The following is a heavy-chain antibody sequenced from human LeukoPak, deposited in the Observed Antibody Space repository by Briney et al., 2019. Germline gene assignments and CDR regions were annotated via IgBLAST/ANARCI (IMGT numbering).Heavy chain of an antibody. Sequence: PGGSLRLSCAASGFTFSTYAMSWVRQAPGKGVEWVSGISGSGGSTYYADSVKGRFTISRDKSKNTLYVQMNSLRAEDTAVYYCASSFTVTTKKNNFDYWGQGTLVTVSS. CDR2: ISGSGGST. D-gene: IGHD4-17*01. CDR1: GFTFSTYA. CDR3: ASSFTVTTKKNNFDY. J-gene: IGHJ4*02. V-gene: IGHV3-23*01.